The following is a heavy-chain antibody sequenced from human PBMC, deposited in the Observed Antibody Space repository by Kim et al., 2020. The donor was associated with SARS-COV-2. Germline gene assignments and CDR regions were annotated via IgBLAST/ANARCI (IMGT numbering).Heavy chain of an antibody. CDR3: TRGSTTSVHFYYGMDV. D-gene: IGHD4-17*01. Sequence: ESLKGRFTISSDNSKHTLYLQMNSLSPEDTAIYYCTRGSTTSVHFYYGMDVWGQGTTVTVSS. J-gene: IGHJ6*02. V-gene: IGHV3-23*01.